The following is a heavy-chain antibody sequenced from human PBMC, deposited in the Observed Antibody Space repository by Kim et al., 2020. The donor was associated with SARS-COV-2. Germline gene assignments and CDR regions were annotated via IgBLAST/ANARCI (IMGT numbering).Heavy chain of an antibody. J-gene: IGHJ6*02. CDR3: GSDPEIVNGMHF. D-gene: IGHD3-16*02. V-gene: IGHV3-53*04. CDR1: GFNVNSNY. CDR2: FYRDGST. Sequence: GGSLRLSCAASGFNVNSNYMSWVRQAPGKGLEWVSVFYRDGSTHYADSVKGRFTTSRHTSTNTVDLQMDSLRNEDTAIYYCGSDPEIVNGMHFWGQGTTV.